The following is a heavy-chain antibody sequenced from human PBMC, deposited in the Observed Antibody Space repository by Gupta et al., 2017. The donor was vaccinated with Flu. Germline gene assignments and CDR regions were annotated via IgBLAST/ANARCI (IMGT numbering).Heavy chain of an antibody. Sequence: QVQLQESCPGLVKPSQTLSLTCTVSGGAISGSNYYWSWIRQHPGRGLEWIGYIYYSGSSYYNPSLKSRVTISVDTSKNKFSLKVNSVTAADTAVYYCARDMDAIDYWGQGTLVTVSS. CDR2: IYYSGSS. D-gene: IGHD3-10*01. V-gene: IGHV4-31*03. CDR3: ARDMDAIDY. CDR1: GGAISGSNYY. J-gene: IGHJ4*02.